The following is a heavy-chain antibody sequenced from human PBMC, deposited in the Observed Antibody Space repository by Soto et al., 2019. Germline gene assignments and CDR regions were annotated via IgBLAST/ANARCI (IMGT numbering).Heavy chain of an antibody. V-gene: IGHV3-30*18. CDR2: ISYDGGNQ. J-gene: IGHJ6*02. D-gene: IGHD4-4*01. Sequence: QGQLVESGGGVVQPGRSLRLSCAASGFTFMDYGMNWVRQAPGKGLEWVATISYDGGNQYYADSVKGRFTVARDNSRNTLFLQMNSLRTDDTALYYCAKAAYSNYCETYYYGMDVWGQGTTVTVFS. CDR1: GFTFMDYG. CDR3: AKAAYSNYCETYYYGMDV.